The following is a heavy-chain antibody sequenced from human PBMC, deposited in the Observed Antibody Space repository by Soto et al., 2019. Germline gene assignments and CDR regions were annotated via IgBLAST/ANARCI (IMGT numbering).Heavy chain of an antibody. CDR3: ARGTYCGGDCYSSYFDS. CDR1: GGSFSCYY. D-gene: IGHD2-21*01. V-gene: IGHV4-34*01. CDR2: INHSGST. Sequence: SETLSLTCAVYGGSFSCYYWSWIRQPPGKGLEWIGEINHSGSTNYNPSLKSRVTISVDTSKNQFSLNLSSVTAADTAVYYCARGTYCGGDCYSSYFDSWGQETLVTV. J-gene: IGHJ4*01.